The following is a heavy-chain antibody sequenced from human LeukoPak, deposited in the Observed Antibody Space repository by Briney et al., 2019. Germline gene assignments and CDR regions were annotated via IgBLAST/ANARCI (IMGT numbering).Heavy chain of an antibody. J-gene: IGHJ4*02. CDR1: GYTFTSYY. V-gene: IGHV1-46*01. CDR2: INPSGGST. Sequence: ASVKVSCKASGYTFTSYYMHWVRQAPGQGLEWMGIINPSGGSTSYAQKFQGRVTMTRDTSTSTVYMELSSLRSEDTAVYYCARSPGDDSGSYLQFDYWGQGTLVTVSS. D-gene: IGHD1-26*01. CDR3: ARSPGDDSGSYLQFDY.